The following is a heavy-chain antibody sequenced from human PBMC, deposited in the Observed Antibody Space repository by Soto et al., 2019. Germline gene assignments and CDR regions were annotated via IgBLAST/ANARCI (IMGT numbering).Heavy chain of an antibody. D-gene: IGHD3-9*01. V-gene: IGHV4-34*01. CDR2: TDHFGRT. CDR3: ARDVRDTGYSYWFDP. J-gene: IGHJ5*02. CDR1: GGSFSDYY. Sequence: PSETLSLTCSAYGGSFSDYYWSWIRQPPGKGLEWIGETDHFGRTNYSPSLKSRVTVSLDAAKNQFSLKLSSVTAADTAVYFCARDVRDTGYSYWFDPWGQGILVTVSS.